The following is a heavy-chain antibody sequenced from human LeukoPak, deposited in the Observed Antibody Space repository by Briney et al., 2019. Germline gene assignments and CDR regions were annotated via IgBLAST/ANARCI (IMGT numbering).Heavy chain of an antibody. V-gene: IGHV3-23*01. CDR2: ISGSGGST. J-gene: IGHJ1*01. CDR3: ALSGDSSGWYPLWYFQH. D-gene: IGHD6-19*01. Sequence: GGSLRLSCAASGFTFSSYAMSWVRQAPGKGLEWVSAISGSGGSTYYADSVKGRFTISRDNSKNTLYLQMNSLRAEDTAVYYCALSGDSSGWYPLWYFQHWGQGTLVTVSS. CDR1: GFTFSSYA.